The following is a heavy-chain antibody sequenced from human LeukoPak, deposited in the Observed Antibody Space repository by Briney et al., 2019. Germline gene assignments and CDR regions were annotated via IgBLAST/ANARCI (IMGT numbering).Heavy chain of an antibody. V-gene: IGHV4-59*12. Sequence: SETLSLTCTVSGGSISSYYWSWIRQPPGKGLEWIGYIYYSGSTNYNPSLKSRVTISVDTSKNQFSLKLSSVTAADTAVYYCARDSGYCSGDSCYDYYGMDVWGQGTTVTVSS. CDR1: GGSISSYY. D-gene: IGHD2-15*01. J-gene: IGHJ6*02. CDR2: IYYSGST. CDR3: ARDSGYCSGDSCYDYYGMDV.